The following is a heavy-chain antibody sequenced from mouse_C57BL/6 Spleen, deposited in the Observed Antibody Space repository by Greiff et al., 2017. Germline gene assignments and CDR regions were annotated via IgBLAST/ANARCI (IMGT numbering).Heavy chain of an antibody. J-gene: IGHJ2*01. CDR1: GYTFTDYE. Sequence: VQLQQSGAELVRPGASVTLSCKASGYTFTDYEMHWVKQTPVHGLEWIGAIDPETGGTAYNQKFKGKAILAADKSSSTAYMELRSLTSEDSAVYYCTREGDYWGQGTTLTVSS. CDR2: IDPETGGT. CDR3: TREGDY. V-gene: IGHV1-15*01.